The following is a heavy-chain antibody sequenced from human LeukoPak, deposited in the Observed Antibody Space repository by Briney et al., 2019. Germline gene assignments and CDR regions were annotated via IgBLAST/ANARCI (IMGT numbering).Heavy chain of an antibody. V-gene: IGHV4-34*01. CDR3: ARGVWAPLD. D-gene: IGHD3-16*01. CDR1: GGSFSGYY. CDR2: INHSGST. J-gene: IGHJ4*02. Sequence: SETLSLTCAVYGGSFSGYYWSWIRQPPGKGLEWIGEINHSGSTNYNPSLKSRVTISVDTSKNQFSLKLSSVTAADTAVYYCARGVWAPLDWGQGTLVTVSS.